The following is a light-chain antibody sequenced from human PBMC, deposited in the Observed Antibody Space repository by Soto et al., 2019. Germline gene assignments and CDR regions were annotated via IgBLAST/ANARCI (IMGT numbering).Light chain of an antibody. CDR2: DSS. Sequence: EIVLTQSPATLSLSPGERVTLSCRASQSVSSYLSWYQPKPGQAPRLLIYDSSNRATGIPAKFSGRGSWTDFTLTFSSLEPEDCSCCYCQQRSNWPLSFGGRTNVQTK. V-gene: IGKV3-11*01. CDR1: QSVSSY. J-gene: IGKJ4*01. CDR3: QQRSNWPLS.